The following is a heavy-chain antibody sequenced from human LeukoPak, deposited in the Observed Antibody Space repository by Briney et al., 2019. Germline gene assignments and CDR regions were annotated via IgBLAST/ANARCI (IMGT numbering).Heavy chain of an antibody. D-gene: IGHD3-10*01. V-gene: IGHV4-31*03. CDR1: GGSISSGGYY. CDR2: IYYSGST. J-gene: IGHJ5*02. CDR3: ARVGPLITTVRGVRIQYNWFDP. Sequence: PSQTLSLTCTVSGGSISSGGYYWSWIRQHPGKGLEWIGYIYYSGSTYYNPSLKSRVTISVDTSKNQFSLKLSSVTAADTAVYYCARVGPLITTVRGVRIQYNWFDPWGQGTLVTVSS.